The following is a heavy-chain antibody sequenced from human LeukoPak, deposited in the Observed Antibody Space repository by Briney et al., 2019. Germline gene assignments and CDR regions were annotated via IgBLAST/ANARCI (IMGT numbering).Heavy chain of an antibody. J-gene: IGHJ3*02. D-gene: IGHD3-16*02. CDR1: GFSFSDYH. V-gene: IGHV3-11*06. CDR2: IVSSSTYT. CDR3: ARYRDAFDI. Sequence: PGGSLRLSCAASGFSFSDYHISWIRQAPGKGLEWISYIVSSSTYTKYADSVKGRFTISRDNAKNSVYLQMNSLRAEDTAVYYCARYRDAFDIWGQGTMVTVSS.